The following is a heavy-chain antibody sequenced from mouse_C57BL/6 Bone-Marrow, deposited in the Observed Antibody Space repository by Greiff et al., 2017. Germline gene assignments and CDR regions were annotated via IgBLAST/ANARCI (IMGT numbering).Heavy chain of an antibody. Sequence: QVHVKQSGAELVKPGASVKISCKASGYAFSSYWMNWVKQRPGKGLEWIGQIYPGDGDTNYNGKFKGKATLTADKSSSTAYRQLSSLTSEDSAVYFCAAITTVVEGGYFDVWGTGTTVTVSS. CDR1: GYAFSSYW. V-gene: IGHV1-80*01. CDR3: AAITTVVEGGYFDV. CDR2: IYPGDGDT. D-gene: IGHD1-1*01. J-gene: IGHJ1*03.